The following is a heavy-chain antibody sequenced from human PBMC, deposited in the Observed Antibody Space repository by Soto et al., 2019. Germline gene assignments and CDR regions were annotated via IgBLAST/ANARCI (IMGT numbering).Heavy chain of an antibody. J-gene: IGHJ3*02. CDR1: GFTFSSYG. CDR3: ARGSEGNAFDI. V-gene: IGHV3-33*01. Sequence: GGSLRLSCAASGFTFSSYGMHWVRQAPGKGLEWVALIWYDGSKKYYADSVKGRFTISRDDSKSTLYLQMNSLRAEGTAVYYCARGSEGNAFDIWGQGTMVTVSS. CDR2: IWYDGSKK. D-gene: IGHD3-10*01.